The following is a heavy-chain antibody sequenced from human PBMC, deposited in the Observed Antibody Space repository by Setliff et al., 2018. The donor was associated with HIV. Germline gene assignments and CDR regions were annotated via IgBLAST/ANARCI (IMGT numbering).Heavy chain of an antibody. D-gene: IGHD3-22*01. CDR3: AKDLVYYDSSGDLDY. Sequence: YYWGWIRQAPGKGLEWVSYISSRGSTIYYADSVKGRFTISRDNAKNSLYLQMNSLRAEDTAVYYCAKDLVYYDSSGDLDYWGQGTLVTVSS. V-gene: IGHV3-11*01. J-gene: IGHJ4*02. CDR2: ISSRGSTI. CDR1: YY.